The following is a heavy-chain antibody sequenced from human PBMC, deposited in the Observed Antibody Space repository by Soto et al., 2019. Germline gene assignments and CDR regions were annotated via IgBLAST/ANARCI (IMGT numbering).Heavy chain of an antibody. Sequence: GGSLRLSCAASGITFSSYAMSWVRQAPGKGLEWVSAISGSGGSTYYADSVKGRLAISRDNSKTTLYLQMNSLRAEDTAVYYCAKEAWKAAAGTLFDYWGQGTLVTVSS. CDR3: AKEAWKAAAGTLFDY. CDR2: ISGSGGST. J-gene: IGHJ4*02. V-gene: IGHV3-23*01. D-gene: IGHD6-13*01. CDR1: GITFSSYA.